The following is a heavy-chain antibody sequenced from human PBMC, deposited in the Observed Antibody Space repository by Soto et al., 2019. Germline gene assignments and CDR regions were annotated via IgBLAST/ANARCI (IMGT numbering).Heavy chain of an antibody. Sequence: GGSLRLSCAASGFTFSSYGMHWVRQAPGKGLEWVAVISYDGSNKYYADSVKGRFTISRDNSKNTLYLQMNSLRAEDTAVYYCAVTFGGDDAFDICGQGTMVTVSS. CDR3: AVTFGGDDAFDI. CDR2: ISYDGSNK. J-gene: IGHJ3*02. CDR1: GFTFSSYG. D-gene: IGHD2-21*02. V-gene: IGHV3-30*03.